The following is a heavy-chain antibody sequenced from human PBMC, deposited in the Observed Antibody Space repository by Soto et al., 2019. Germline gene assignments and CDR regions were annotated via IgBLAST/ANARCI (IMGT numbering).Heavy chain of an antibody. CDR1: GFTVSSNY. V-gene: IGHV3-53*01. CDR2: IYSGGST. Sequence: PGGSLRLSCAASGFTVSSNYMSWVRQAPGKGLEWVSVIYSGGSTYYADSVKGRFTISRDNSKNTLYLQMNSLRAEDTAVYYCARDGGDVDTAMANYYYYGMDVWGQGTTVTVSS. D-gene: IGHD5-18*01. J-gene: IGHJ6*02. CDR3: ARDGGDVDTAMANYYYYGMDV.